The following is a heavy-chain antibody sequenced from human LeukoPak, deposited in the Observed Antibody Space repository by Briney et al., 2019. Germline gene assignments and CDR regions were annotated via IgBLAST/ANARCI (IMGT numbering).Heavy chain of an antibody. Sequence: SETLSLTCTVSGASISSYSWSWVRQPPGKGLEWIGYVSNSGSTNDNPSLKSRVTISIDTSKNQFALQLSSVTAADTAVYHCARRVTAENWYFDLWGRGTLVTVSS. J-gene: IGHJ2*01. CDR3: ARRVTAENWYFDL. D-gene: IGHD6-25*01. CDR1: GASISSYS. CDR2: VSNSGST. V-gene: IGHV4-59*01.